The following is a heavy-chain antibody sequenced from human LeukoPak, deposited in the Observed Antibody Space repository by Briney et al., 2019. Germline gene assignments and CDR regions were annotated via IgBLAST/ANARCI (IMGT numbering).Heavy chain of an antibody. CDR2: INHSGST. J-gene: IGHJ4*02. V-gene: IGHV4-34*01. CDR1: GGSFSGYY. CDR3: ARAECVDGGCYSLDLRF. Sequence: KPSETLSLTCAVYGGSFSGYYWSWIRQPPGKGLEWIGEINHSGSTKHNSSLKSRVTISVDTSKNQISLKLTSVTAADTAVYYCARAECVDGGCYSLDLRFWGQGTLVTVSS. D-gene: IGHD2-15*01.